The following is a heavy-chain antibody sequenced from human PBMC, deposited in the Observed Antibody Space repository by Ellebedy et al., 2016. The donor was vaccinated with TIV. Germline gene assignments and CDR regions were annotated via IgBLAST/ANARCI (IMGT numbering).Heavy chain of an antibody. CDR2: ISSSSSYI. Sequence: GESLKISXAASGFTFSSYSMNWVRQAPGKGLEWVSSISSSSSYIYYADSVKGRFTISRDNAKNSLYLQMNSLRAEDTAVYYCARVLTFGELFWFDPWGQGTLVTVSS. J-gene: IGHJ5*02. D-gene: IGHD3-10*01. CDR3: ARVLTFGELFWFDP. V-gene: IGHV3-21*04. CDR1: GFTFSSYS.